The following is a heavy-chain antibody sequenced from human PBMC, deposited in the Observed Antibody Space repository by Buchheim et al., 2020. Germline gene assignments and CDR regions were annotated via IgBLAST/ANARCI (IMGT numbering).Heavy chain of an antibody. Sequence: EVHLLESGGGLVQPGGSLRLSCVASGFTFSDFAMSWVCQAPGKGLEWVSSISASGGATYYADSVKGRFTISRDNSENTLFLQMNSLRAEDTALYYCARDPIVATITWFFFDFWGQGTL. CDR2: ISASGGAT. CDR1: GFTFSDFA. J-gene: IGHJ4*02. V-gene: IGHV3-23*01. CDR3: ARDPIVATITWFFFDF. D-gene: IGHD5-12*01.